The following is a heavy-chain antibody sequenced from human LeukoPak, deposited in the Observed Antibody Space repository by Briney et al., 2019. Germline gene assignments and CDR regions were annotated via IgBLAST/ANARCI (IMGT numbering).Heavy chain of an antibody. CDR2: IYTSGST. CDR1: GGSISSYY. D-gene: IGHD5-24*01. V-gene: IGHV4-4*07. J-gene: IGHJ5*02. Sequence: SETLSITCTVSGGSISSYYWSWIRQPAGKGLEWIGRIYTSGSTNYNPSLKSRVTISVDTSKNQFSLKLSSVTAADTAVYYCARELTATIRGGFDPWGQGTLVTVSS. CDR3: ARELTATIRGGFDP.